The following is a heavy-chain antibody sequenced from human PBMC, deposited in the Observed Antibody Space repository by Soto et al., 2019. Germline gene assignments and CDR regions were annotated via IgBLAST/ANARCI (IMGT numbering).Heavy chain of an antibody. CDR2: IIPIFGTA. CDR1: GGTFSSYA. CDR3: ARGRIAVACIPRWFDP. V-gene: IGHV1-69*06. J-gene: IGHJ5*02. Sequence: QVQLVQSGAEVKKPGSSVKVSCKASGGTFSSYAISWVRQAPGQGLEWMGGIIPIFGTANYAQKFQGRVTITADKSTSTAYMELSSLRSEDTDVYYCARGRIAVACIPRWFDPWGQGTLVTVSS. D-gene: IGHD6-19*01.